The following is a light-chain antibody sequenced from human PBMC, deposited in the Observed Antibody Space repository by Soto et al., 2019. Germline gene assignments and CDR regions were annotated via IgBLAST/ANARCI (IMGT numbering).Light chain of an antibody. V-gene: IGKV3-20*01. J-gene: IGKJ2*01. Sequence: EIVLTQSPGTLSLSPGARATLSCRASQSVSSSYLAWYQQKPAQAPRLLIYDASSRATGIPDRLSGSGSGTDFTLTISRLEPEDFAVYFCQKYGSSPYTFGQGTKLEIK. CDR3: QKYGSSPYT. CDR2: DAS. CDR1: QSVSSSY.